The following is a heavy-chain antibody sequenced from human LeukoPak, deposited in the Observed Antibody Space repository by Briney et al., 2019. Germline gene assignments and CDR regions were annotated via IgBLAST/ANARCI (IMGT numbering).Heavy chain of an antibody. D-gene: IGHD3-10*01. CDR1: GFTFSSYA. V-gene: IGHV3-43*02. J-gene: IGHJ6*03. CDR2: ISGDGGST. Sequence: GGSLRLSCAASGFTFSSYAMSWVRHAPGKGLEWVSLISGDGGSTYYGDSVKGRFTVSRDNTKNSLYLQMNSLRTEDTALYYCAKAMVPGVITTSYFYYMDVWGKGTTVTVSS. CDR3: AKAMVPGVITTSYFYYMDV.